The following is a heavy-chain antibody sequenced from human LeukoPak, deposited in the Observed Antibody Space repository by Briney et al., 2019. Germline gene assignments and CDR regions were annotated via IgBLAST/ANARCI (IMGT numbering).Heavy chain of an antibody. V-gene: IGHV7-4-1*02. CDR3: ARPTLNDFWSGYPSYYYNGMDV. J-gene: IGHJ6*02. CDR2: TNTNTGNP. CDR1: GYSFTSYA. D-gene: IGHD3-3*01. Sequence: ASVKVSCKASGYSFTSYAMNWVRQAPGQGLEWVGWTNTNTGNPTYAQGFTGRFVFSLDTSVSTAYLQISSLRAEDTAVYYCARPTLNDFWSGYPSYYYNGMDVWGQGTTVTVSS.